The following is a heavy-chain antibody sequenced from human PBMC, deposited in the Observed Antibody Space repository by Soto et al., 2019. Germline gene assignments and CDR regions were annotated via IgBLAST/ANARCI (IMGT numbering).Heavy chain of an antibody. CDR3: AKEWFGGFFPPEN. Sequence: EVQLLESGGGLVQPGGSLRLSCAASGFTFRSYVMSWVRQAPGKGLEWVSAISGSGGNTYYADSVKGRFTISRDNSKNTLYLQMNSLRVEDTAVYYCAKEWFGGFFPPENWGQGTLVTVSS. CDR2: ISGSGGNT. J-gene: IGHJ4*02. CDR1: GFTFRSYV. D-gene: IGHD3-10*01. V-gene: IGHV3-23*01.